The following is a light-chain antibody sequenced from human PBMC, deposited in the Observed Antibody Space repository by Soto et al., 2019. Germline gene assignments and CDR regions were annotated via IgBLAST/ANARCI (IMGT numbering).Light chain of an antibody. CDR2: DAS. Sequence: DIQMTQSPSTLSGSVGDRVTITCQASQDISNYLNWYQQKPGKAPKLLIYDASNLETGVPSRFSGSGSGTDFTFTISSLQPEDIATYYCQQYDNLITFGQGTRL. V-gene: IGKV1-33*01. J-gene: IGKJ5*01. CDR3: QQYDNLIT. CDR1: QDISNY.